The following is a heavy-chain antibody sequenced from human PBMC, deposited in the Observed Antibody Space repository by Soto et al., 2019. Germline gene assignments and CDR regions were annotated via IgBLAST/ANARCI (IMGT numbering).Heavy chain of an antibody. D-gene: IGHD4-17*01. Sequence: QVQLQQWGAGLLKPSETLSLTCAVYGGSLSGYYWSWIRQPPGKGLEWIGEINHSGNTYYNPSLNSRVTISVDKSNDQFSMKLNSVTAEDTAIYYCARHRVRWAGDFDYCGHGTLVTVSS. CDR3: ARHRVRWAGDFDY. V-gene: IGHV4-34*01. J-gene: IGHJ4*01. CDR2: INHSGNT. CDR1: GGSLSGYY.